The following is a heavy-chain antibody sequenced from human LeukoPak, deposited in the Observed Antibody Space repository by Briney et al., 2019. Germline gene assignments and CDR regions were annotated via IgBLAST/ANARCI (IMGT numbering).Heavy chain of an antibody. CDR1: GFTFSSYE. J-gene: IGHJ4*02. D-gene: IGHD5-24*01. Sequence: PGGSLRLSCAASGFTFSSYEMNWVRQAPGKGLEWVSYISSSGSTIYYGDSVKGRFTISRDNAKNSLFLQMNSLRAEDTALYYCARDRGNGFNSYFFDYWGQGTLVTVSS. CDR3: ARDRGNGFNSYFFDY. V-gene: IGHV3-48*03. CDR2: ISSSGSTI.